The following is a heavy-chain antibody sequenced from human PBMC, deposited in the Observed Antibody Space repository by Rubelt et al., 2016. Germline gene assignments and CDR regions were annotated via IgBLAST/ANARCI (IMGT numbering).Heavy chain of an antibody. J-gene: IGHJ5*02. D-gene: IGHD6-13*01. CDR2: IYYSGST. CDR1: GGSISSSSYY. V-gene: IGHV4-39*07. Sequence: QLQLQESGPGLVKPSETLSLTCTVSGGSISSSSYYWGWIRQPPGKGLEWIGSIYYSGSTYYNPSLKGRVPISVDTSKNQFSLKLSSVTAADTAVYYCARSGVVFSSSWDTYNWFDPWGQGALVTVSS. CDR3: ARSGVVFSSSWDTYNWFDP.